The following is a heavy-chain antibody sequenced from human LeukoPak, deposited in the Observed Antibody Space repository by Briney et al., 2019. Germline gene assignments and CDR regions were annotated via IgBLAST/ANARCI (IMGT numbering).Heavy chain of an antibody. J-gene: IGHJ3*02. Sequence: SETLSLTCTVSGGSISNYYWSWIRQPPGKGLEWIGYIYYSGSTNYNPPLKSRVTISIDTSKNQFSLKLNSVAAADTAVYYCAKSGGLTFDIWGQGTMVTVSS. CDR3: AKSGGLTFDI. V-gene: IGHV4-59*01. D-gene: IGHD6-19*01. CDR1: GGSISNYY. CDR2: IYYSGST.